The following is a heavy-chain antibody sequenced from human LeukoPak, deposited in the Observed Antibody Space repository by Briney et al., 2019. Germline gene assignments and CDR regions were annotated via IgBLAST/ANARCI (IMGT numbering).Heavy chain of an antibody. D-gene: IGHD6-19*01. J-gene: IGHJ4*02. CDR2: ISKTASDI. CDR3: ASSIIGVAGTAWVY. CDR1: AFTFSDYY. V-gene: IGHV3-11*01. Sequence: GGSLRLSCAASAFTFSDYYVSWIRQAPGKGLEWDSYISKTASDIYYGDSVKGRLTPSRDNANKSRDLQMIILSDEDTAIYYCASSIIGVAGTAWVYWGQGTLVSVSS.